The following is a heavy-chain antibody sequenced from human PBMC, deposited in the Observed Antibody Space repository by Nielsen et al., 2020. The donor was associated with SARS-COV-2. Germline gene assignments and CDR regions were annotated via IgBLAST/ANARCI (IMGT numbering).Heavy chain of an antibody. CDR3: ATSAVAGTPNWFDP. CDR1: GYTFTSYD. D-gene: IGHD6-19*01. J-gene: IGHJ5*02. Sequence: ASVKVSCKASGYTFTSYDINWVRQATGQGLEWMGWMNPNSGNTGYAQKFQGRVTMTRNTSISTAYMELSSLRSEDTAVYYCATSAVAGTPNWFDPWGQGTLVTVSS. CDR2: MNPNSGNT. V-gene: IGHV1-8*01.